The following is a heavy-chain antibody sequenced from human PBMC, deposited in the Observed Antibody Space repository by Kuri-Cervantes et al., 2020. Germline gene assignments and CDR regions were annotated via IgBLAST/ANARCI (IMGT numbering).Heavy chain of an antibody. Sequence: GSLRLSCTVSGGSISSSSYYWGWIRQPPGKGLEWIGEINHSGSTNYNPSLKSRVTISVDTSKNQFSLKLSSVTAADTAVYYCASSGSYYYNWFDPWGQGTLVTVSS. CDR2: INHSGST. V-gene: IGHV4-39*07. CDR1: GGSISSSSYY. D-gene: IGHD1-26*01. CDR3: ASSGSYYYNWFDP. J-gene: IGHJ5*02.